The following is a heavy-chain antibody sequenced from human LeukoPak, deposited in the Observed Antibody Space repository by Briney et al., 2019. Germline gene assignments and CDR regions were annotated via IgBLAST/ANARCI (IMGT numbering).Heavy chain of an antibody. J-gene: IGHJ5*02. CDR1: GFSLSTSDVA. D-gene: IGHD7-27*01. V-gene: IGHV2-5*02. CDR2: IYWDDDR. CDR3: AHRPGEGSLAFDP. Sequence: SGPTLVNPTQTLTLTCTFSGFSLSTSDVAVGWIRQPPGTALEWLAIIYWDDDRRYTPCLKSRRTITKDTSKNQVVLTLTNVDTVDTATYYCAHRPGEGSLAFDPWGEGTLVTVSS.